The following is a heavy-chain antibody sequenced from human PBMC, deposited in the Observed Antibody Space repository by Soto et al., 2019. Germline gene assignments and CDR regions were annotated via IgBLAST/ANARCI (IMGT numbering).Heavy chain of an antibody. J-gene: IGHJ4*02. Sequence: GESLKISCKGSGYSFTSYWISWVRQMPGKGLEWKGRIDPSDSYTNYSPSFQGHVTISADKSISTAYLQWSSLKASDTAMYYCARLAMWSRYSSGGFDYWGQGTLVTVSS. D-gene: IGHD6-19*01. CDR3: ARLAMWSRYSSGGFDY. CDR1: GYSFTSYW. V-gene: IGHV5-10-1*01. CDR2: IDPSDSYT.